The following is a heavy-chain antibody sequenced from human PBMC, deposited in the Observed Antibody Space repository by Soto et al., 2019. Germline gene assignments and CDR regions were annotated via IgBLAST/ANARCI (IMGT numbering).Heavy chain of an antibody. V-gene: IGHV3-7*03. Sequence: GGSLGLSCAVSGFSFGNYWMSWVRQAPGKGLEWLASIKEDGSERYYLDSVKGRFTISRDNAKDSLSLQMNSLRGEDTAFYYCARDVGPVTIFGEALSGYFDFWGQGTLVTVS. CDR2: IKEDGSER. CDR3: ARDVGPVTIFGEALSGYFDF. J-gene: IGHJ4*02. CDR1: GFSFGNYW. D-gene: IGHD3-3*01.